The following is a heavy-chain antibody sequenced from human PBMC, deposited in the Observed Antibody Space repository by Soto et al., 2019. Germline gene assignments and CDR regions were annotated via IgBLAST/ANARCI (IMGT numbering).Heavy chain of an antibody. J-gene: IGHJ4*02. D-gene: IGHD2-15*01. CDR3: ATSEGYGVFDY. Sequence: QVQLVQSGAEVKKPGASVKVSCKASGYTFTSYAMHWVRQAPGQRLEWMGWINAGNGNTKYSQKFRGRVTITRDTSASTAYMELSSLRSEDTAVYYCATSEGYGVFDYWGQGTLVTVSS. V-gene: IGHV1-3*01. CDR2: INAGNGNT. CDR1: GYTFTSYA.